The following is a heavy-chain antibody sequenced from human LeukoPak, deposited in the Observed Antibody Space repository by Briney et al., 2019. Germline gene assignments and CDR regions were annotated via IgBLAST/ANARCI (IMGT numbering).Heavy chain of an antibody. CDR2: ISGSGGST. Sequence: GGTLRLSCAASAFTFSSYGMSWVRQAPGKGLEWVSTISGSGGSTYSADSVKGRFTISRDNSKNTLYLQMNSLRAEDTAVYYCAKAQHSSVWGYFDYWGRGTLVTVSS. J-gene: IGHJ4*02. CDR3: AKAQHSSVWGYFDY. V-gene: IGHV3-23*01. D-gene: IGHD6-25*01. CDR1: AFTFSSYG.